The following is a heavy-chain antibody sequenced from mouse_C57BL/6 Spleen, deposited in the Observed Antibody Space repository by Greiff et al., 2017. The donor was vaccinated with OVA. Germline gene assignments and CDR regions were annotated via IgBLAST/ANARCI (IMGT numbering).Heavy chain of an antibody. Sequence: QVQLHQPGAELVRPGSSVKLSCKASGYTFTSYWMHWVKQRPIQGLEWIGNIDPSDSETHYNQKFKDKATLTVDKSSSTAYMQLSSLTSEDSAVYYCARGNFPWYFDVWGTGTTVTVSS. CDR3: ARGNFPWYFDV. V-gene: IGHV1-52*01. J-gene: IGHJ1*03. CDR2: IDPSDSET. CDR1: GYTFTSYW.